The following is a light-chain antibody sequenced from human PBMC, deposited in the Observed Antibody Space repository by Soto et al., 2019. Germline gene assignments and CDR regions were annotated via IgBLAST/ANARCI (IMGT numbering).Light chain of an antibody. CDR1: QSVLYSSNNKNY. CDR3: QQYYSTLIT. J-gene: IGKJ5*01. V-gene: IGKV4-1*01. Sequence: DIVMTQSPDSLAVSLGERATINCKSSQSVLYSSNNKNYLAWYQHKPGQPPKLLIYWASTRESWVPDRFSGSGSGTDFTLTISSLQAEDVAVYYCQQYYSTLITFGQGTRLEIK. CDR2: WAS.